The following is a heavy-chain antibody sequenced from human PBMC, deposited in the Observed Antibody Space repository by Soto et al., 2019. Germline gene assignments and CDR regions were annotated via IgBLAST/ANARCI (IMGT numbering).Heavy chain of an antibody. CDR1: GGTFSSYT. D-gene: IGHD3-3*01. V-gene: IGHV1-69*02. J-gene: IGHJ6*03. CDR2: IIPILGIA. CDR3: ARGITIFGVEGMTYYMDV. Sequence: ASVKVSCKASGGTFSSYTISWVRQAPGQGLEWMGRIIPILGIANYAQKFQGRVTITADKSTSTAYMELSSLRSEDTAVYYCARGITIFGVEGMTYYMDVWGKGTTVTVSS.